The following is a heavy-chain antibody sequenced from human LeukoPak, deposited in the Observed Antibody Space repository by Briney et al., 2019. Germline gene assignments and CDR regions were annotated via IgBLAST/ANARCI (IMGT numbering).Heavy chain of an antibody. CDR2: ISSSSSTI. Sequence: PGGSLRLSCAASGFTFGSYSMNWVRQAPGKGLEWVSYISSSSSTIYYADSVKGRFTISRDNAKNSLYLQMNSLRAEDTAVYYCARDSRRYLDYGDGEFDYWGQGTLVTVSS. D-gene: IGHD4-17*01. CDR1: GFTFGSYS. CDR3: ARDSRRYLDYGDGEFDY. V-gene: IGHV3-48*01. J-gene: IGHJ4*02.